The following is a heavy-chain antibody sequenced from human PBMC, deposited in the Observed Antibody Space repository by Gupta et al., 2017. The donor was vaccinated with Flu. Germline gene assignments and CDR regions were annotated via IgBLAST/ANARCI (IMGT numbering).Heavy chain of an antibody. Sequence: EVQLVESGGGLVQPGGSLRLSCAASGFTFSSYSMNWVRQAPGKGLEWVSYISSSSSTIYYADSVKGRFTISRDNAKNSLYLQMNSLRDEDTAVYYCARGRVRCSSTSCYLCGMDVWGQGTTVTVSS. J-gene: IGHJ6*02. CDR3: ARGRVRCSSTSCYLCGMDV. CDR1: GFTFSSYS. D-gene: IGHD2-2*01. CDR2: ISSSSSTI. V-gene: IGHV3-48*02.